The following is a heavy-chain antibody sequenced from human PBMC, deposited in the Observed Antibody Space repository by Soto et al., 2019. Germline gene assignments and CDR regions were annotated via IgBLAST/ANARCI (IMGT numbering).Heavy chain of an antibody. Sequence: QVQLVQSGAEVKKPGASVKVSCKASGYIFTTYGISWVRQAPGQGLEWMGWISANNGNTYYAQKFQGRVTMNTDTPTRTIYMELRSLRSDDTAVYYCARDLQFYSDSSGYRDVFDIWGQGTMFTVSS. CDR3: ARDLQFYSDSSGYRDVFDI. D-gene: IGHD3-22*01. J-gene: IGHJ3*02. CDR2: ISANNGNT. CDR1: GYIFTTYG. V-gene: IGHV1-18*01.